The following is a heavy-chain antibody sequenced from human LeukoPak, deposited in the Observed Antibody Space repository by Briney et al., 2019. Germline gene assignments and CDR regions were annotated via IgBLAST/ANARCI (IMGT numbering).Heavy chain of an antibody. CDR1: GYTFTGYY. D-gene: IGHD1-26*01. CDR3: ARGRIVGAKRDFQH. CDR2: IIPIFGTA. Sequence: GASVKVSCKASGYTFTGYYMYWVRQAPGQGLEWMGGIIPIFGTANYAQKFQGRVTITTDESTSTAYMELSSLRSDDTAVYYCARGRIVGAKRDFQHWGQGTLVTVSS. V-gene: IGHV1-69*05. J-gene: IGHJ1*01.